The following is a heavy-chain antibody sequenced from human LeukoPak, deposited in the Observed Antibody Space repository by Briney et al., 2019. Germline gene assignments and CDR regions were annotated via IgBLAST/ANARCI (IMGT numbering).Heavy chain of an antibody. CDR3: ARDSGWYPQFEFDY. D-gene: IGHD6-19*01. Sequence: GGSLRLSCAASGFTFSSYAMHWVRQAPGKGLEWVAVISYDGNNKYYADSVKGRFTISRDNSKNTLYLQMNSLRAEDTAVYYCARDSGWYPQFEFDYWGQGTLVTVSS. V-gene: IGHV3-30-3*01. CDR1: GFTFSSYA. CDR2: ISYDGNNK. J-gene: IGHJ4*02.